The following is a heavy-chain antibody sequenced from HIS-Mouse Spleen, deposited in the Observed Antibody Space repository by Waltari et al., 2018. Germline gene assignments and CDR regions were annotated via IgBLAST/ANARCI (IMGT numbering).Heavy chain of an antibody. CDR2: IHYSGST. J-gene: IGHJ2*01. V-gene: IGHV4-39*07. CDR3: AREIPYSSSWYDWYFDL. D-gene: IGHD6-13*01. Sequence: QLQLQESGPGLVKPSETLSLTCTVSGGSISSSSYYWGWIRQPPGKGLEWIGGIHYSGSTYNNPSVKSRVTISVDTSKNQFSLKLSSVTAADTAVYYCAREIPYSSSWYDWYFDLWGRGTLVTVSS. CDR1: GGSISSSSYY.